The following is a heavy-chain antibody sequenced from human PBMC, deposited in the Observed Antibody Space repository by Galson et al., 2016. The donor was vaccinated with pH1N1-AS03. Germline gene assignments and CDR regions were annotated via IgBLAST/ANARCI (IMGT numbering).Heavy chain of an antibody. CDR2: VNTKTGVT. V-gene: IGHV1-2*02. Sequence: SVKVSCKASGYTFTNYAVHWVRQAPGQGLEWMGFVNTKTGVTIYAQKFKGRVTMTRDTSISTAYMELRGLGSDDSAFYYCARVEGIASTTGDWGQGSLITVSS. CDR3: ARVEGIASTTGD. CDR1: GYTFTNYA. D-gene: IGHD6-13*01. J-gene: IGHJ4*02.